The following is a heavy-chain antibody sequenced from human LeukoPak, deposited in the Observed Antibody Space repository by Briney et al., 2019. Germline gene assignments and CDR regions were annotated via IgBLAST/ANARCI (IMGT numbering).Heavy chain of an antibody. J-gene: IGHJ4*02. Sequence: GGSLRLSCAASAFSFSNYNMNWVRQAPGKGLEWVSSITSSGSYIYYADSVKGRFTISRDNAKNSLYLQMNSLRAEDTAVYYCARGGESYYDSSGYYSGYFDYWGQGTLVTVSS. CDR3: ARGGESYYDSSGYYSGYFDY. V-gene: IGHV3-21*01. D-gene: IGHD3-22*01. CDR2: ITSSGSYI. CDR1: AFSFSNYN.